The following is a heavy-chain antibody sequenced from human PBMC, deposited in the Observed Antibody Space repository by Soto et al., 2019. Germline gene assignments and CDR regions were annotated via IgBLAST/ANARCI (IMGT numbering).Heavy chain of an antibody. CDR2: IYWNDDA. CDR1: GFSLSTNEGG. V-gene: IGHV2-5*01. D-gene: IGHD5-12*01. CDR3: FHDGKLGYTGCDRFVY. Sequence: SGATLINPKQTLTLAWTFSGFSLSTNEGGEGWIRQPPGKALEWLALIYWNDDARYSPSLKNRLTITKDTSKNQVGLTMTNMEPVDTATFYCFHDGKLGYTGCDRFVYWCQGTLVTVSS. J-gene: IGHJ4*02.